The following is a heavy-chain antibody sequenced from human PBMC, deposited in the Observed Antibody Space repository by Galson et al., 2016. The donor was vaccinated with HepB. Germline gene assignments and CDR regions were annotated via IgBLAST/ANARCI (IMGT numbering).Heavy chain of an antibody. V-gene: IGHV3-30*04. CDR1: GFTFSTYA. J-gene: IGHJ4*02. CDR2: ISYDGGEK. D-gene: IGHD5-12*01. Sequence: SLRLTCAPSGFTFSTYAVHWVSQAPGKGLAWVALISYDGGEKYYADSVKGRFTVSRDNSKNTLYLQMNSLRADDTAVYYCARPRTRAYSGHFEYWGQGTLVTVSS. CDR3: ARPRTRAYSGHFEY.